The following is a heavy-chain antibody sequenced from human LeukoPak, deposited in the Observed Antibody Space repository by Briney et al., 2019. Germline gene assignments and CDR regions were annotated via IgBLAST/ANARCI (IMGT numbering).Heavy chain of an antibody. V-gene: IGHV1-2*02. CDR3: ARAKQGSNYLVRDY. J-gene: IGHJ4*02. CDR2: INPNSGGP. D-gene: IGHD4-11*01. Sequence: VASVKVSCKASGYTFTAHYIHWVRQAPGQGFEWMGWINPNSGGPNYAQKFQGRVTMTRDTSISTAYMELSSLRSDDTAVYYCARAKQGSNYLVRDYRGQGTLVTVSS. CDR1: GYTFTAHY.